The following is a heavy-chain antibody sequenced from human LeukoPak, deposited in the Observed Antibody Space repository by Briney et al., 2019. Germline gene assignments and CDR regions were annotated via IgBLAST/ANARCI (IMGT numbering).Heavy chain of an antibody. V-gene: IGHV3-30-3*01. J-gene: IGHJ4*02. D-gene: IGHD3-10*01. Sequence: GGSLRLSCAASGFTFSSYDMHWVRQAPGKGLEWVAVISYDGSNKYYADSVKGRFTISRDNSKNTLYLQMNSLRAEDTAVYYCASTLWFGERSFDYWGQGTLVTVSS. CDR2: ISYDGSNK. CDR1: GFTFSSYD. CDR3: ASTLWFGERSFDY.